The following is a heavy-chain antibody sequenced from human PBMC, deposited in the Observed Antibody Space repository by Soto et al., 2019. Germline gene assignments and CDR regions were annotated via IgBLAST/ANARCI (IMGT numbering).Heavy chain of an antibody. CDR2: ISSNGVGK. Sequence: AVVWVPQGTGKGLEYVSGISSNGVGKYYANSVQGRFTISRDNSKNTVYLQMGSLRPEDMAVYYCARRARPDFYYMDVWRKGTTVTVSS. CDR3: ARRARPDFYYMDV. CDR1: A. D-gene: IGHD6-6*01. V-gene: IGHV3-64*01. J-gene: IGHJ6*03.